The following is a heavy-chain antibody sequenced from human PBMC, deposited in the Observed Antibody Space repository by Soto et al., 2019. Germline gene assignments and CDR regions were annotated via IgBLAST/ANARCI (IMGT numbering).Heavy chain of an antibody. Sequence: GGSLRLSCAASGFTFSSYDMHWVRQATGKGLEWVSAIGTAGDTYYPGSVKGRFTISRENAKNSLYLQMNSLRAEDTAVYYCARVSQYYYDSSGYPSPGYGMDVWGHGTTVTVSS. CDR2: IGTAGDT. J-gene: IGHJ6*02. CDR1: GFTFSSYD. CDR3: ARVSQYYYDSSGYPSPGYGMDV. D-gene: IGHD3-22*01. V-gene: IGHV3-13*01.